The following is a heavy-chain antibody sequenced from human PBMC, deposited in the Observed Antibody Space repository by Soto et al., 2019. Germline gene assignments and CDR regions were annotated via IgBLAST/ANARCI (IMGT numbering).Heavy chain of an antibody. D-gene: IGHD1-1*01. Sequence: SETLSLTCTVSGGSISSYCCSWIRKPPGKGLEWIGSIYYSGSTYYNPSLKSRVTISVDTSKNQFSLKLSSVTAADTAVYYCARHRGERGAFDIWGQGTMVTVSS. CDR1: GGSISSYC. J-gene: IGHJ3*02. CDR3: ARHRGERGAFDI. V-gene: IGHV4-59*05. CDR2: IYYSGST.